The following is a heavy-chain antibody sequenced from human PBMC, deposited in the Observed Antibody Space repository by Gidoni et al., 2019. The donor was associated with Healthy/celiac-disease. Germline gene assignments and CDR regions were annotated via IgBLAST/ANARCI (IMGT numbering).Heavy chain of an antibody. D-gene: IGHD1-1*01. CDR3: TSDPRYNWNVGNDAFDI. CDR2: IRSKAYGGTT. J-gene: IGHJ3*02. V-gene: IGHV3-49*03. Sequence: EVQLVESGGGWVQPGRSLRLSCTAYGFTFGDYAMGWFRPAPGKGLECGGFIRSKAYGGTTEYAASVKGRFTISRDDSKSIAYLQMNSLKTEDTAVYYCTSDPRYNWNVGNDAFDIWGQGTMVTVSS. CDR1: GFTFGDYA.